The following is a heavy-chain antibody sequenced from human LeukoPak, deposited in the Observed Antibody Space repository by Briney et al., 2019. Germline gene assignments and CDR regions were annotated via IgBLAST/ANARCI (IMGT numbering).Heavy chain of an antibody. V-gene: IGHV4-59*06. D-gene: IGHD6-13*01. CDR2: IYYSGST. CDR1: GFTFSSYE. CDR3: ARVTAAAERWFDP. J-gene: IGHJ5*02. Sequence: PGGSLRLSCAASGFTFSSYEMNWVRQAPGKGLEWIGYIYYSGSTYYNPSLKSRVTISVDTSKNQFSLKLSSVTAADTAVYHCARVTAAAERWFDPWGQGTLVTVSS.